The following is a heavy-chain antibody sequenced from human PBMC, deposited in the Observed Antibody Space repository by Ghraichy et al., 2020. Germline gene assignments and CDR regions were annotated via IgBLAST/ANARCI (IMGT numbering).Heavy chain of an antibody. V-gene: IGHV3-23*01. CDR1: GFTFSNYA. Sequence: GGSLRLSCAASGFTFSNYAMTWVRQTPGKGLEWVSGISDGGSVTHYADSMKGRFTISRDNSKNTLYLQMNSLRVEDSAKYYCAKDGTMRVSMRVAIPWYDPWGQGTLVTVSS. CDR3: AKDGTMRVSMRVAIPWYDP. CDR2: ISDGGSVT. D-gene: IGHD3-22*01. J-gene: IGHJ5*02.